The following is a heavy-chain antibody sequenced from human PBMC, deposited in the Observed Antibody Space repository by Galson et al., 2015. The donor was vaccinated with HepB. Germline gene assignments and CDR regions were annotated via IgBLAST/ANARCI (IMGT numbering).Heavy chain of an antibody. CDR3: ARTPLEYSSSSGIGYFDY. V-gene: IGHV5-51*01. CDR2: IYPGDSDT. CDR1: GYSFTSYW. D-gene: IGHD6-6*01. J-gene: IGHJ4*02. Sequence: QSGAEVKKPGESLKISCKGSGYSFTSYWIGWVRQMPGKGLEWMEIIYPGDSDTRYGPSFQGQVTISADKSISTAYLQWISLKASDTAMYYCARTPLEYSSSSGIGYFDYWGQGTLVTVSS.